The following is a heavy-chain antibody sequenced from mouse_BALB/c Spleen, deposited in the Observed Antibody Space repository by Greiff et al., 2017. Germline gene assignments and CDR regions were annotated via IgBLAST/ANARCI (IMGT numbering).Heavy chain of an antibody. CDR1: GYTFTSYW. J-gene: IGHJ4*01. CDR3: TRGAIYYGNYFYAMDY. V-gene: IGHV1-5*01. CDR2: IYPGNSDT. D-gene: IGHD2-1*01. Sequence: VQLKQSGTVLARPGASVKMSCKASGYTFTSYWMHWVKQRPGQGLEWIGAIYPGNSDTSYNQKFKGKAKLTAVTSTSTAYMELSSLTNEDSAVYYCTRGAIYYGNYFYAMDYWGQGTSVTVSS.